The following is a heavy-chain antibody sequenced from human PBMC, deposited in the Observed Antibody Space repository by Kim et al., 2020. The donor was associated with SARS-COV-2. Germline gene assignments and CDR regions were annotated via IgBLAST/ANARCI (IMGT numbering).Heavy chain of an antibody. CDR3: ARTGAYGSGSYWDY. J-gene: IGHJ4*02. V-gene: IGHV1-18*01. D-gene: IGHD3-10*01. Sequence: AQKLQGRVTMTTDTSTSTADMELRSLRSDDTAVYYCARTGAYGSGSYWDYWGQGTLVTVSS.